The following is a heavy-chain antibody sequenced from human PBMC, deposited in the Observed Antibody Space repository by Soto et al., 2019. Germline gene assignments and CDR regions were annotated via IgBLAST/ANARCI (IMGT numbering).Heavy chain of an antibody. V-gene: IGHV4-34*01. Sequence: QVQLQQWGAGLLKPSETLSLTCAVYGGSFSGYYWSWIRQPPGKGLEWIGEINHSGSTNYNPSLTTRVTISVATSKSQFSLKLSSVTAADTAVYYCARGSKEYGDAFDIWGQGTMVTVSS. CDR1: GGSFSGYY. J-gene: IGHJ3*02. CDR2: INHSGST. CDR3: ARGSKEYGDAFDI. D-gene: IGHD3-10*01.